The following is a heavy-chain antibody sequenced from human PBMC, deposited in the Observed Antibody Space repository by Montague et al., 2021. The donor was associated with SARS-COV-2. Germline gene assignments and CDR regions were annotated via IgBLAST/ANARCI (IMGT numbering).Heavy chain of an antibody. CDR1: GLTFSTYA. CDR3: AKNFPGQFYFDD. CDR2: ISSGGNK. J-gene: IGHJ4*02. Sequence: SLRLSCAASGLTFSTYAMNWVRQAPGKGLEWVSGISSGGNKHHADSVKGRFTISRDDSRNTLYLQMHSLRAEDTAMYYCAKNFPGQFYFDDWGQGTLVAVSS. D-gene: IGHD2/OR15-2a*01. V-gene: IGHV3-23*01.